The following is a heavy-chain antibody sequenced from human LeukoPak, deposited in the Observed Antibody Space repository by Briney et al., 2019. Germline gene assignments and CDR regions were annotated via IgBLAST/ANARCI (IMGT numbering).Heavy chain of an antibody. CDR3: AAGGYYDSSGTDY. J-gene: IGHJ4*02. D-gene: IGHD3-22*01. V-gene: IGHV4-59*03. CDR2: INYSGGT. Sequence: PSETLSLTCTVSGGSISSYYWSWIRQPPGKRLEWIGYINYSGGTNYNPSLKSRVTISVEMSKNQFSLKLTSVTAADTAVYYCAAGGYYDSSGTDYWGQGTLVTVSS. CDR1: GGSISSYY.